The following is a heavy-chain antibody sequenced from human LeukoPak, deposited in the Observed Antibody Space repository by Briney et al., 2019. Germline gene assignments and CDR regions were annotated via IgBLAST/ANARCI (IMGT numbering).Heavy chain of an antibody. CDR3: ARRMAVAGTGEYYFDY. D-gene: IGHD6-19*01. CDR2: INHSGST. CDR1: GGSFSGYY. J-gene: IGHJ4*02. V-gene: IGHV4-34*01. Sequence: SETLSLTCAVYGGSFSGYYWSWIRQPPGKGLEWIGEINHSGSTNYNPSLKSRVTISVDTSKNQFSLKLSSVTAADTAVYYCARRMAVAGTGEYYFDYWGQGTLVTVSS.